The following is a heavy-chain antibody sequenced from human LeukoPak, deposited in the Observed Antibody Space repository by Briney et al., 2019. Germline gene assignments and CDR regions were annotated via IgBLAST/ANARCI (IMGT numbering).Heavy chain of an antibody. V-gene: IGHV3-74*01. CDR2: INSDGSST. Sequence: GGSLRLSCAASGFTFSSYWMHWVRQAPGKGLVWVSRINSDGSSTSYADSVRGRFTISRDNAKNTLYLQMNSLRVEDTAVYYCASGFRYGHYWGQGTLVTVSS. D-gene: IGHD3-9*01. CDR3: ASGFRYGHY. CDR1: GFTFSSYW. J-gene: IGHJ4*02.